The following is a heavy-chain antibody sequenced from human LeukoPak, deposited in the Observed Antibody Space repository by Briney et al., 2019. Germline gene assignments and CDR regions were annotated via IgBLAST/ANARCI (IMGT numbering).Heavy chain of an antibody. CDR2: INPNSGGT. Sequence: GASVKVSCKASGYTFTGYYMHWVRQAPGQGLEWMGWINPNSGGTNYAQKFQGRVTMTTDTSTSTAYMELRSLRSDDTAVYYCARVVGARETYYFDYWGQGTLVTVSS. CDR3: ARVVGARETYYFDY. V-gene: IGHV1-2*02. CDR1: GYTFTGYY. D-gene: IGHD1-26*01. J-gene: IGHJ4*02.